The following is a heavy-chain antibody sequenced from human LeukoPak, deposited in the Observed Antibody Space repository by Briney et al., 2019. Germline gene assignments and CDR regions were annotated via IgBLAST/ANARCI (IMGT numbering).Heavy chain of an antibody. CDR3: ARLDYYDSSGYSLGPGAFDI. V-gene: IGHV5-51*01. CDR1: GYSFTSYW. D-gene: IGHD3-22*01. J-gene: IGHJ3*02. CDR2: IYPGDSDT. Sequence: GESLKISCKGSGYSFTSYWIGWVRQMPGKGLEWMGIIYPGDSDTRYSPSFQGQVTISADKSISTAYLQWSSLKASDTAMYYCARLDYYDSSGYSLGPGAFDIWGQGTMVTVSS.